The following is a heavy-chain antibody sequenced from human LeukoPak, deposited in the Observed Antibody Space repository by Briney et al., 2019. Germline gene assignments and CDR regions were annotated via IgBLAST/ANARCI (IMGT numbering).Heavy chain of an antibody. CDR1: GGTFSSYA. CDR3: AKARIRETSSGWYGAFDY. CDR2: IIPILGIA. J-gene: IGHJ4*02. D-gene: IGHD6-19*01. Sequence: GASVRVSCKAPGGTFSSYAISWVRQAPGQGLEWMGRIIPILGIANYAQKFQGRVTITADKSTSTAYMELSSLRSEDTAVYYCAKARIRETSSGWYGAFDYWGQGTLVTVSS. V-gene: IGHV1-69*04.